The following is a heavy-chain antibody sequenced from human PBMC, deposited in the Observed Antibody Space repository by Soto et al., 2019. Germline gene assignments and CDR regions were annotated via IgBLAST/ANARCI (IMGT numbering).Heavy chain of an antibody. CDR3: ARDPDYGDYWGYFFDS. J-gene: IGHJ4*02. CDR1: GETFAAYY. D-gene: IGHD4-17*01. CDR2: INPTSGGT. V-gene: IGHV1-2*02. Sequence: ASVKVSCKTSGETFAAYYIHWIRQAPGQGLEWMGWINPTSGGTVYAQNFQDRVTMTRDTSISTAYMELRRLNSDDTAVYYCARDPDYGDYWGYFFDSWGQGTPVTVS.